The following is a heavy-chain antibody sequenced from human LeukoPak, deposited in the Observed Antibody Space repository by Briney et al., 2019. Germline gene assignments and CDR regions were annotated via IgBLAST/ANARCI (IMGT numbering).Heavy chain of an antibody. CDR3: ARQGYYDYVWGSSHGVYFDY. D-gene: IGHD3-16*01. V-gene: IGHV1-2*02. CDR2: INPNSGGT. CDR1: GYTFTGYY. J-gene: IGHJ4*02. Sequence: ASVKVSCKASGYTFTGYYMHWVRQAPGQGLEWMGWINPNSGGTNYAQKFQGRVTMTRDTSISTLYMEVSRLRSDDTAVYYCARQGYYDYVWGSSHGVYFDYWGQGTLVTVSS.